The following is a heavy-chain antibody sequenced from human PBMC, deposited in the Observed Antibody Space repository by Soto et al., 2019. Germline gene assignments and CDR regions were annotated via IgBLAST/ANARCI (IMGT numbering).Heavy chain of an antibody. J-gene: IGHJ4*02. CDR3: AREWSATLRASKTTDD. CDR1: GYTFTSYG. Sequence: SVKVSCKASGYTFTSYGISWVRQAPGQGLEWMGWISAYNGNTNYAQKLQGRVTMTTDTSTSTAYMELRSLRSDDTAVYYCAREWSATLRASKTTDDWGQRTMVTVSS. V-gene: IGHV1-18*01. CDR2: ISAYNGNT. D-gene: IGHD2-15*01.